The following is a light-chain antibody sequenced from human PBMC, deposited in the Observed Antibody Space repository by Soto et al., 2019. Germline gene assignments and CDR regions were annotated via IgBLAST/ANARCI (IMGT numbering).Light chain of an antibody. Sequence: VMTQSPLSLSVAPGQPASISCKSSQSLLHITGETFLFWYLQKPGQSPPLLIYDVSTRVSGVPDRFSGSGSGTDFTLEISRVETEDFGIYYCMQSTQLPPTFGQGTRLEI. J-gene: IGKJ5*01. V-gene: IGKV2D-29*02. CDR1: QSLLHITGETF. CDR3: MQSTQLPPT. CDR2: DVS.